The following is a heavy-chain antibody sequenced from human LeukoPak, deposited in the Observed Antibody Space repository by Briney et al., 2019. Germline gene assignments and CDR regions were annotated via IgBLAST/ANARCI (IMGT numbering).Heavy chain of an antibody. CDR2: MNPNSGNT. CDR3: ARSADYVRDGLSPFDY. J-gene: IGHJ4*02. CDR1: GYTFTSYD. Sequence: ASVKVSCKASGYTFTSYDINWVRQATGQGLEWMGWMNPNSGNTGYAQKFQGRVTMTRNTSISTAYMELSSLRSEDTAVYYCARSADYVRDGLSPFDYWGQGTLVTVSS. V-gene: IGHV1-8*01. D-gene: IGHD3-16*01.